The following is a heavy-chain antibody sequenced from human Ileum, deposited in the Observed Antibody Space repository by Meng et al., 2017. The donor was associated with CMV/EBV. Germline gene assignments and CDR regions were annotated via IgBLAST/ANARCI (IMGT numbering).Heavy chain of an antibody. Sequence: GESLKISCAASGFTFSSYAMHWVRQAPGKGLEWVAVISYDGSNKYYADSVKGRFTISRDNAKNTLYLQMNSLRADDTAVYYCARDSFPYSSDNWGQGTLVTVSS. CDR1: GFTFSSYA. V-gene: IGHV3-30-3*01. CDR2: ISYDGSNK. D-gene: IGHD2-15*01. CDR3: ARDSFPYSSDN. J-gene: IGHJ4*02.